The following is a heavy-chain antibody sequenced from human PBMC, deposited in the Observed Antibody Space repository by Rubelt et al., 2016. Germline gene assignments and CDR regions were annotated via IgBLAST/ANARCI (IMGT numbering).Heavy chain of an antibody. V-gene: IGHV1-2*06. CDR3: ARLAAASATGNFDY. CDR2: INPNSGDT. J-gene: IGHJ4*02. Sequence: GYTFTGYYMHWVRQAPGQGLEWMGRINPNSGDTNYAQKFQGRLTLTTDNSTSTAYMELGSLTSDDTAFYYCARLAAASATGNFDYWGQGTLVTVSS. CDR1: GYTFTGYY. D-gene: IGHD6-13*01.